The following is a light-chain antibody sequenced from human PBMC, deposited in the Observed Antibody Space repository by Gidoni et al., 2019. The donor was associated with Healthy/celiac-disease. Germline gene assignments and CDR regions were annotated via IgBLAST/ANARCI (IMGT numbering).Light chain of an antibody. V-gene: IGKV3-15*01. CDR3: QQYNNWWT. Sequence: EIVMTQSPATLSVSPGERATLSCRASQSVNSNLAWYQRKPGQAPRLLIYDASTRATGIPARFSGSGSGTEFTLTISSLQSEDFAVYYCQQYNNWWTFGQGTKVEIK. CDR1: QSVNSN. CDR2: DAS. J-gene: IGKJ1*01.